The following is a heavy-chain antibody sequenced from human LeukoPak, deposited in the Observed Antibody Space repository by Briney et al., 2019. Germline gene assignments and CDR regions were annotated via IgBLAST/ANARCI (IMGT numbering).Heavy chain of an antibody. CDR2: LSYEGSNK. D-gene: IGHD2-2*01. Sequence: GGSLRLSCVASGFTFSSFALHWVRQAPGKGLEWVAVLSYEGSNKYYADSVKGRFTISRDNSKNTLYLQMNSLRAEDTAVYYCAKDAREYQLLWNYYYGMDVWGQGTTVTVSS. CDR1: GFTFSSFA. J-gene: IGHJ6*02. CDR3: AKDAREYQLLWNYYYGMDV. V-gene: IGHV3-30-3*01.